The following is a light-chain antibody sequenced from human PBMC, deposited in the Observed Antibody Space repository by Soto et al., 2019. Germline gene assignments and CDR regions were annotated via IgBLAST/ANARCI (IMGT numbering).Light chain of an antibody. CDR2: SNN. CDR3: AAWDDSLNGLVV. Sequence: QTVATQPPSASGTPGQRVTISCSGSSSNIGSNTVNWYQQLPGTAPKLLIYSNNQRPSGVPDRFSGSKSGTSASLAISGLQSEDEADYYCAAWDDSLNGLVVFGGGTKLTVL. V-gene: IGLV1-44*01. CDR1: SSNIGSNT. J-gene: IGLJ2*01.